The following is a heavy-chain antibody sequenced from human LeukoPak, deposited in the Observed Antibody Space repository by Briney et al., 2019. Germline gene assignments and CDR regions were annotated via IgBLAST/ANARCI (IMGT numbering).Heavy chain of an antibody. D-gene: IGHD6-13*01. J-gene: IGHJ4*02. CDR1: GASISSSSDY. CDR2: IFYSGST. Sequence: SETLSLTCTVSGASISSSSDYWGWIRQPPGKGLEWIGTIFYSGSTYYNPSLKSRVTISVDTSNNQFSLRLSSVTAADTAVYYCARLDNSWYSPFDYWGQGTLVRVSS. V-gene: IGHV4-39*01. CDR3: ARLDNSWYSPFDY.